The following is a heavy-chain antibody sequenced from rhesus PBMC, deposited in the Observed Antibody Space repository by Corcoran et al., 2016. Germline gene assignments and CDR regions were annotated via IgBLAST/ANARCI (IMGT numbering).Heavy chain of an antibody. CDR3: ARDSTAGTVADY. V-gene: IGHV4-65*01. CDR2: ISGSSGST. Sequence: QVQLQESGPGLGKPPETLSLTCAVSGGSVSSSNWWSWIRQPPGKGLEWIGYISGSSGSTYYNPSLKSRVTISTDTSKNQFSLKLSSVTAADTAVYYCARDSTAGTVADYWGQGVLVTVSS. D-gene: IGHD5-24*01. CDR1: GGSVSSSNW. J-gene: IGHJ4*01.